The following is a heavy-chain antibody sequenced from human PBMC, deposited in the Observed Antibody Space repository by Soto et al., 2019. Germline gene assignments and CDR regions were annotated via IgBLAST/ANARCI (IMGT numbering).Heavy chain of an antibody. D-gene: IGHD6-25*01. CDR3: ARGQSSGWTALDY. J-gene: IGHJ4*02. V-gene: IGHV1-3*01. CDR2: INAASGNT. CDR1: GYSFINYA. Sequence: SVKVSCKASGYSFINYAMFWVRQAPGQRLEWMGWINAASGNTKYSQKFQGRVTITRDTLASTAYMELSSLRSEDTAIYYCARGQSSGWTALDYWGQGALVTVSS.